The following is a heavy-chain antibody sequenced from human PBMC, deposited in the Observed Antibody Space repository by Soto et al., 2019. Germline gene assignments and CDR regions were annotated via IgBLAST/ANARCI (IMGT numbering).Heavy chain of an antibody. D-gene: IGHD1-7*01. CDR3: ARDHPNRNYGTCFDY. Sequence: RGSLRLSCAASGFMFIIYEMNWVRQAPGKGLEWVSYISSGGINIHYADSVKGRFTISRDNAKNSLYLQMDNLRAEDTAVYYCARDHPNRNYGTCFDYWGQGTPVTVSS. CDR2: ISSGGINI. V-gene: IGHV3-48*03. J-gene: IGHJ4*02. CDR1: GFMFIIYE.